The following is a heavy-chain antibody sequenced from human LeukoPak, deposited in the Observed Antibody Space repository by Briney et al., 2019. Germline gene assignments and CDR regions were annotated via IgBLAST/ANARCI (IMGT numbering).Heavy chain of an antibody. CDR2: MSGSGSST. J-gene: IGHJ4*02. Sequence: GGSLRLSCAASGFTFNSYAMDWVRQAPGKGLEWVSGMSGSGSSTYYADSVKGRFTISRENSNNTLYLQMNNLRADDKAVYYCAKERIWNVCGGVAAQNFDYWGQGTLVTVSS. D-gene: IGHD2-15*01. CDR3: AKERIWNVCGGVAAQNFDY. V-gene: IGHV3-23*01. CDR1: GFTFNSYA.